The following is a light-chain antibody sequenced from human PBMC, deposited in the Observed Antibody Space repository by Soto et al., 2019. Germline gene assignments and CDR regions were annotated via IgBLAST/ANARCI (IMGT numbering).Light chain of an antibody. CDR2: GAS. CDR3: QQYVNWPPRHT. V-gene: IGKV3-15*01. J-gene: IGKJ2*01. Sequence: EIVMTQSPATLSVSPGERATLSCRASQSVGTDLAWYQQKPGQGPRLLIYGASTRFSGVPARFSGSGSGTDFTLTIDSLQSEDFAIYYCQQYVNWPPRHTFGQVTKLEF. CDR1: QSVGTD.